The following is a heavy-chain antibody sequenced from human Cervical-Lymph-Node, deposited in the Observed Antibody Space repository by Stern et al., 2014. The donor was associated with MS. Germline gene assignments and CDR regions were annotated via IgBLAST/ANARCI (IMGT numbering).Heavy chain of an antibody. Sequence: QVQLQESGPGLVKPSETLSLTCTVAGGSISSSGYYWGWIRQPPGKGLEWIGNIYYSGSTYYNPSLQSRVTISVDTPKTRSSGRVRSVTAADTAVYYCARLAFARTLPYYFDYWGQGTLVTVSS. CDR1: GGSISSSGYY. V-gene: IGHV4-39*01. CDR2: IYYSGST. J-gene: IGHJ4*02. D-gene: IGHD1-14*01. CDR3: ARLAFARTLPYYFDY.